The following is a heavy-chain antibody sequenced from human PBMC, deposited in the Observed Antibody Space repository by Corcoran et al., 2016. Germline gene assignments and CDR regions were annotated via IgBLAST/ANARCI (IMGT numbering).Heavy chain of an antibody. CDR1: GGPISSSRYY. V-gene: IGHV4-39*02. Sequence: QLQLQESGPGLVKPSATLSLTCTVSGGPISSSRYYWGWIRQPPGKGLEWIGSIYYSGSTYYNPSLKSRVTISVDTSQNQFSLKLSSVTAADTAVYYCAREDDAADDYFDYWGQGTLVTVSS. J-gene: IGHJ4*02. CDR3: AREDDAADDYFDY. D-gene: IGHD6-13*01. CDR2: IYYSGST.